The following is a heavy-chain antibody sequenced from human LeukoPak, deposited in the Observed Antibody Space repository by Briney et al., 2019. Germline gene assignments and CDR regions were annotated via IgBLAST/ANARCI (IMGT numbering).Heavy chain of an antibody. Sequence: PVRSLRPSRAASGVTSSGFATSGVRQAPGKGLEWGSVISGSGGSTYYADSVKGRFTNSRDNSKNTLYLQMNSLRAEDTAVYYCAKDRSSGPHYYYGMDVWGQGTTVIVSS. J-gene: IGHJ6*02. V-gene: IGHV3-23*01. CDR3: AKDRSSGPHYYYGMDV. CDR2: ISGSGGST. D-gene: IGHD6-25*01. CDR1: GVTSSGFA.